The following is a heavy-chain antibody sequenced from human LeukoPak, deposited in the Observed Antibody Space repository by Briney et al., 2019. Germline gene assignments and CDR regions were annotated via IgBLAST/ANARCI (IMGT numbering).Heavy chain of an antibody. CDR3: GRQPCSGGSCYADY. V-gene: IGHV4-39*01. D-gene: IGHD2-15*01. CDR2: ISYSGRT. CDR1: GGSISSSGFY. J-gene: IGHJ4*02. Sequence: PSGTLSLTCTVSGGSISSSGFYWGGIRQPPGKGLEWIGTISYSGRTYSNPSLKSRVTISVDTSENQFSLRMSSVTAADTAVYYCGRQPCSGGSCYADYWGQGTLVTVSS.